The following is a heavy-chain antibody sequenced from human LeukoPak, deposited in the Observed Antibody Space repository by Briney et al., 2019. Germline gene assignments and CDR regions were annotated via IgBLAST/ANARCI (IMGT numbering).Heavy chain of an antibody. CDR1: GGSFSGYY. J-gene: IGHJ4*02. Sequence: PSETLSLTCAVYGGSFSGYYWSWIRQPPGKGLEWIGEINHSGSTNYNPSLKSRVTISVDTSKNQFSLKLSSVTAADTAVYYRARNPFTMVRGVDYWGQGTLVTVSS. CDR2: INHSGST. D-gene: IGHD3-10*01. CDR3: ARNPFTMVRGVDY. V-gene: IGHV4-34*01.